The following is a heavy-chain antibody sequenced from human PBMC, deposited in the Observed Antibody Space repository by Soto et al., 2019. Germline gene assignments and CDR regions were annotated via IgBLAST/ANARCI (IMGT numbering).Heavy chain of an antibody. CDR2: INAGNGNT. CDR3: AMSAISPFGGLIGPFDY. D-gene: IGHD3-16*02. J-gene: IGHJ4*02. Sequence: QVQLVQSGAEEKKPGASVKVSCKASGYTFTGYAMHWVRQAPGQRLEWMGWINAGNGNTKYSQKFQGRVTITRDTSASTAYMELSSLRSEDTAVYYCAMSAISPFGGLIGPFDYWGQGNLVTVSS. CDR1: GYTFTGYA. V-gene: IGHV1-3*05.